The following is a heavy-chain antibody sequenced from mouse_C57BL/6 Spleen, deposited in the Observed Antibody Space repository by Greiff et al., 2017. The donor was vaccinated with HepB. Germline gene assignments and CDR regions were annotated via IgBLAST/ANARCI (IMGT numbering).Heavy chain of an antibody. V-gene: IGHV1-59*01. CDR3: ARWGGNYVGEYFDY. J-gene: IGHJ2*01. CDR2: IDPSDSYT. D-gene: IGHD2-1*01. CDR1: GYTFTSYW. Sequence: VQLQQSGAELVRPGTSVKLSCKASGYTFTSYWMHWVKQRPGQGLEWIGVIDPSDSYTNYNQKFKGKATLTVDTSSSTAYMQLSSLTSEDSAVYYWARWGGNYVGEYFDYWGQGTTLTVSS.